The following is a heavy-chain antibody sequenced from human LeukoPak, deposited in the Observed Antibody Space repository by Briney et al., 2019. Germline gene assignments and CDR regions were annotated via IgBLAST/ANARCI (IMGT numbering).Heavy chain of an antibody. D-gene: IGHD2-21*01. CDR1: GYSISSGYY. CDR2: IYHSGST. J-gene: IGHJ4*02. Sequence: PETLSLTCTVSGYSISSGYYWGWIRQPPGKGLEWIGSIYHSGSTYYNPSLKSRVTISVDTSKNQFSLKLSSVTAADTAVYYCARDSIYCGGDCYRKDFDYWGQGTLVTVSS. CDR3: ARDSIYCGGDCYRKDFDY. V-gene: IGHV4-38-2*02.